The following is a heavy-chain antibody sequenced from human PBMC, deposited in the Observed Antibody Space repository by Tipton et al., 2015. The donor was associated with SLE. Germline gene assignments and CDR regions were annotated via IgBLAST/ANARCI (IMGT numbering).Heavy chain of an antibody. D-gene: IGHD6-19*01. CDR2: INHSGST. Sequence: TLSLTCAVYGGSFSDYYWSWIRQPPGKGLEWIGEINHSGSTNYNPSLKSRVTISVDTSKNQFSLKLSSVTAADTAVYYCAREAYSSGPWDFDYWGQGTLVTVSS. CDR1: GGSFSDYY. CDR3: AREAYSSGPWDFDY. J-gene: IGHJ4*02. V-gene: IGHV4-34*01.